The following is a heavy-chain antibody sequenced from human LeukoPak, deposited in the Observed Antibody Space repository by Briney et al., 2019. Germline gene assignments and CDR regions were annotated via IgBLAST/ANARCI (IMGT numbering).Heavy chain of an antibody. Sequence: PSETLSLTCTASGGSISSYYWSWIRQPPGKGLEWIGYIFYSGSTNYNPSLKSRVTISVDTSKNQFSLKLSSVTAADTAVYYCAREGGYSYGPFDYWGQGTLVTVSS. CDR2: IFYSGST. CDR1: GGSISSYY. J-gene: IGHJ4*02. D-gene: IGHD5-18*01. V-gene: IGHV4-59*01. CDR3: AREGGYSYGPFDY.